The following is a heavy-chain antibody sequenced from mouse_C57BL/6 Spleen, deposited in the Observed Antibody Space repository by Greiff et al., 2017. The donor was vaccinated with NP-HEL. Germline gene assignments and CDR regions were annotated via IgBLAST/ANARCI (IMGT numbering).Heavy chain of an antibody. CDR3: TREDDYETSFAY. V-gene: IGHV5-9-1*02. CDR1: GFTFSSYA. Sequence: EVQVVESGEGLVKPGGSLKLSCAASGFTFSSYAMSWVRQTPEKRLEWVAYISSGGDYIYYADTVKGRFTISRDNARNTLYLQMSSLKSEDTAMYYCTREDDYETSFAYWGQGTLVTVSA. CDR2: ISSGGDYI. J-gene: IGHJ3*01. D-gene: IGHD2-4*01.